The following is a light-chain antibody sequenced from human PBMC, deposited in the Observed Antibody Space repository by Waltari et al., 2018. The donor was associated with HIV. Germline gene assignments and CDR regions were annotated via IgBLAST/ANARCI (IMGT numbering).Light chain of an antibody. CDR3: MQALQTPRT. Sequence: EIVMTQSPLSLPVTPGEPASISCRSSQSLLHVNGNNYLDWYFQKAGQSPQVLIYMTFNRASGVPDRFSGSGSGTDFTLKISRVEAEDVGIYYCMQALQTPRTFGQGTKVEI. V-gene: IGKV2-28*01. CDR2: MTF. CDR1: QSLLHVNGNNY. J-gene: IGKJ1*01.